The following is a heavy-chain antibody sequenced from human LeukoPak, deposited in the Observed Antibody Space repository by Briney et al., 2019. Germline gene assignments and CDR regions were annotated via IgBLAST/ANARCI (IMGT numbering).Heavy chain of an antibody. CDR3: AKDMGDFWSGYYRTDYYGMDV. D-gene: IGHD3-3*01. V-gene: IGHV3-9*01. CDR1: GFTFDDYA. CDR2: ISWNSGSI. J-gene: IGHJ6*02. Sequence: GRSLRLSCAASGFTFDDYAMHWVRHAPGKGLEWVSGISWNSGSIGYADSVKGRFTISRDNAKNSLYLQMNSLRAEDTALYYCAKDMGDFWSGYYRTDYYGMDVWGQGTTVTVSS.